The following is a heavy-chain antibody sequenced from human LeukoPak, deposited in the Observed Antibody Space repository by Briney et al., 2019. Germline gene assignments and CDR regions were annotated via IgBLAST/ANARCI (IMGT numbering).Heavy chain of an antibody. CDR3: ARDHLGGRGAGVGY. D-gene: IGHD3-16*01. J-gene: IGHJ4*02. V-gene: IGHV4-38-2*02. CDR2: IYHSGST. Sequence: SESLSLTCTVSGYSISSGYYWGWIRQPPGKGLEWIGSIYHSGSTNYNPSLKSRVTISVDTSKNQFSLKLSSVTAADTAVYYCARDHLGGRGAGVGYWGQGTLVTVSS. CDR1: GYSISSGYY.